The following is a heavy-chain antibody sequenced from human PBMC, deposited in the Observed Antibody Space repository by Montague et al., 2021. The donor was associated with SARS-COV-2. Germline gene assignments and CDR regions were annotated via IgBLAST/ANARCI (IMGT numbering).Heavy chain of an antibody. J-gene: IGHJ4*02. Sequence: SETLSLTCTVSGGSISSSSYYWGWIRQPPGKGLEWIGTIYYSGSTYYNPSLKSRVTISVDTSKNQFSLKLSSVTAADTAPYFCTRARSKAIDYWGQGALVTVSS. CDR1: GGSISSSSYY. D-gene: IGHD2/OR15-2a*01. CDR2: IYYSGST. V-gene: IGHV4-39*07. CDR3: TRARSKAIDY.